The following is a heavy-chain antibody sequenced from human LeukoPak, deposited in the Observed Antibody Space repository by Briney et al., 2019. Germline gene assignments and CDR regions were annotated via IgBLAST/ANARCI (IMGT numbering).Heavy chain of an antibody. V-gene: IGHV5-51*01. Sequence: GESLKISCKGSGYSFTSYWIGWVRQMPGKGLERMGIIYPGDSDTRYSPSFQGQVTISADKSISTAYLQWSSLKASDTAMYYCARHTHSSSWHLDYWGQGTLVTVSS. D-gene: IGHD6-13*01. CDR3: ARHTHSSSWHLDY. CDR1: GYSFTSYW. CDR2: IYPGDSDT. J-gene: IGHJ4*02.